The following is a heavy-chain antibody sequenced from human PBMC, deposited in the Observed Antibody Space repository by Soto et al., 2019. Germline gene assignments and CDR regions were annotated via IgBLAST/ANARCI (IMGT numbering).Heavy chain of an antibody. CDR3: ASSYSNYALIDYYYSGMDV. V-gene: IGHV4-59*01. J-gene: IGHJ6*02. Sequence: SETLSLTCTVSGGSISGYYWSWIRQSPGKGLEWIGNIGYIYNIASTNYNPSLKSRVAMSVDTSKNQFSLKLSSVTAADTAVYYCASSYSNYALIDYYYSGMDVWGQGTTVTVSS. D-gene: IGHD4-4*01. CDR1: GGSISGYY. CDR2: IYNIAST.